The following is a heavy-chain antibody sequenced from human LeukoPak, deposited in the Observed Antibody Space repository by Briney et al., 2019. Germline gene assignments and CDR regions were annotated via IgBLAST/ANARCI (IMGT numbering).Heavy chain of an antibody. CDR1: GFTFSIYA. V-gene: IGHV3-23*01. Sequence: PGGSLRLSCAASGFTFSIYAMSWVRQAPGKGLEWVSLISASGSNTYYADSVKGRFTISRDNAKNSLYLQMNSLRAEDTAVYYCARTKEMATISYFDSWGQGTLVTVSS. J-gene: IGHJ4*02. CDR3: ARTKEMATISYFDS. D-gene: IGHD5-24*01. CDR2: ISASGSNT.